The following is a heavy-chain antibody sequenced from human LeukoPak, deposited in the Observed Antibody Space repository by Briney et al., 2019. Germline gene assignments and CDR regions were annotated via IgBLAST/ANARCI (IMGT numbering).Heavy chain of an antibody. J-gene: IGHJ5*02. CDR1: GFTFSSYW. CDR3: ARESYGGWFDP. D-gene: IGHD1-26*01. CDR2: INSDGSST. V-gene: IGHV3-74*01. Sequence: GGSLRLSCAASGFTFSSYWMYWVRQAPGKGLVWVSRINSDGSSTSYADSVKGRFTISRDNAKNTLYLQMNSLRAEDTAVYYCARESYGGWFDPWGQGTLVTVSS.